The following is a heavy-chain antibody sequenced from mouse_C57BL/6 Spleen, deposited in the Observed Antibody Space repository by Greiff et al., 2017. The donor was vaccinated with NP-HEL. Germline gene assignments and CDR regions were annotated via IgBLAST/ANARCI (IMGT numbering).Heavy chain of an antibody. J-gene: IGHJ4*01. V-gene: IGHV1-81*01. CDR1: GYTFTSYG. CDR3: ARSDHYSNYYYYAMDY. Sequence: QVQLQQSGAELARPGASVKLSCKASGYTFTSYGISWVKQRTGQGLEWIGEIYPRSGNTYYNEKFKGKATLTADKSSSTAYMELRSLTSEDSAVYFCARSDHYSNYYYYAMDYWGQGTSVTVSS. CDR2: IYPRSGNT. D-gene: IGHD2-5*01.